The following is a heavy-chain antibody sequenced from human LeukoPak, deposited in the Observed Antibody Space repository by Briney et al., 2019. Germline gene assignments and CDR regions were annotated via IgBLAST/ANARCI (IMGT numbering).Heavy chain of an antibody. CDR2: ISSSGSTI. D-gene: IGHD4-17*01. Sequence: GGSLRLSCAASGFTFSSYEMNWVRQAPGKGLDWVSYISSSGSTIYYADSVKGRFTISRDNAKNSLYLQMNSLRAEDTAVYYCARDQLITTVTHFDYWGQGTLVTVSS. V-gene: IGHV3-48*03. CDR3: ARDQLITTVTHFDY. J-gene: IGHJ4*02. CDR1: GFTFSSYE.